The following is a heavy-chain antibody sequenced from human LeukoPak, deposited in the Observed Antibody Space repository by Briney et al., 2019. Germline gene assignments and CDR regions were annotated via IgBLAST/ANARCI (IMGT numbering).Heavy chain of an antibody. Sequence: TGGSLRLSCAASGFTFSSYWMSWVRQAPGKGLEWVANIKQGGSEKYYVDSVKGRFTISRDNAKNSLYLQMNSLRAEDTAVYYCASPQGAIFGVVIIDDAFDIWGQGTMVTVSS. CDR2: IKQGGSEK. CDR1: GFTFSSYW. CDR3: ASPQGAIFGVVIIDDAFDI. D-gene: IGHD3-3*01. J-gene: IGHJ3*02. V-gene: IGHV3-7*01.